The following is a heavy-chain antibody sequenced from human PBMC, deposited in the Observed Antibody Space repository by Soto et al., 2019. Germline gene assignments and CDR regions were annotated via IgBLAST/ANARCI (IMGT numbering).Heavy chain of an antibody. D-gene: IGHD5-18*01. CDR1: GGTFSSYA. Sequence: SVKVSCKASGGTFSSYASSLVRQAPGQGLEWMGGIIPIFGTANYAQKFQGRVTITADESTSTAYMELSSLRSEDTAVYYCARESVDTAMVSNYYYGMDVWGQGTTVTVSS. CDR2: IIPIFGTA. CDR3: ARESVDTAMVSNYYYGMDV. V-gene: IGHV1-69*13. J-gene: IGHJ6*02.